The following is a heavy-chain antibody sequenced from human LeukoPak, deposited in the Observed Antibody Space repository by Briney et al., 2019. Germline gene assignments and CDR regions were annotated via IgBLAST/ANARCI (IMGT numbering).Heavy chain of an antibody. Sequence: GASVKVSCKASGYTFTGYYMHWVRQAPGQGLEWMGWINPNSGGTNYARKFQGRVTMTRDTSISTAYMELSRLRSDDTAVYYCARDGSGWYGWFDPWGQGTLVTVSS. CDR1: GYTFTGYY. CDR3: ARDGSGWYGWFDP. D-gene: IGHD6-19*01. CDR2: INPNSGGT. J-gene: IGHJ5*02. V-gene: IGHV1-2*02.